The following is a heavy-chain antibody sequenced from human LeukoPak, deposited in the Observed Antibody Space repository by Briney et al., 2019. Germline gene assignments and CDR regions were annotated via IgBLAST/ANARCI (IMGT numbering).Heavy chain of an antibody. CDR1: GGSISSYY. CDR2: IYYSGST. CDR3: ARDRWLPDAFDI. Sequence: PSETLSLTCTVSGGSISSYYWSWIRQPPGKGLEWIGYIYYSGSTNYNPSLKSRVTISVDTSKNQFSLKLSSVTAADTAVYYCARDRWLPDAFDIWGQGTMVTVSS. D-gene: IGHD5-12*01. V-gene: IGHV4-59*01. J-gene: IGHJ3*02.